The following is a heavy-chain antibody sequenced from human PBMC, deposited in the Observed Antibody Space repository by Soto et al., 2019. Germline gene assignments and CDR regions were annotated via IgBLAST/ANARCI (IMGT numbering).Heavy chain of an antibody. J-gene: IGHJ5*02. CDR2: IRQDGSEK. D-gene: IGHD6-25*01. Sequence: GGSLRLSCVGSGVTFSSNWMTWVRQAPGKGLEWVGNIRQDGSEKNYVDSVKGRFTISRDNAKNSLYLQMNSLRAEDTAVYYCARKMEAAQGASSFDPGARGTRLPVS. V-gene: IGHV3-7*04. CDR1: GVTFSSNW. CDR3: ARKMEAAQGASSFDP.